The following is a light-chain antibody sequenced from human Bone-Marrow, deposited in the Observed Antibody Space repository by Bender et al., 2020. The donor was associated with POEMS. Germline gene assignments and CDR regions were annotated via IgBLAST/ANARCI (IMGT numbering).Light chain of an antibody. Sequence: QSVLTQPPSASGTPGQRVTISCSGGSSNIGAHAVNWYQHLPGTAPKLLIYSSHRRPSEVPDRFPCPRSGTSASLAISGLQSEDEADYYCAVWDDSLNGWVFGGGTKLTVL. CDR1: SSNIGAHA. CDR2: SSH. J-gene: IGLJ3*02. CDR3: AVWDDSLNGWV. V-gene: IGLV1-44*01.